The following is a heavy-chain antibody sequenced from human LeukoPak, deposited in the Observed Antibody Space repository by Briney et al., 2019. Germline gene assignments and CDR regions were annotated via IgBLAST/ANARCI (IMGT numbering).Heavy chain of an antibody. J-gene: IGHJ3*02. D-gene: IGHD3-22*01. CDR3: TRHGGRDYYDSSEDAFDI. CDR2: ISGSGGST. CDR1: GFTFSSYA. Sequence: GGSLRLSCAASGFTFSSYAMSWVRQAPGKGLEWVSAISGSGGSTYYADSVKGRFTISRDDSKNTAYLQMNSLKTEDTAVYYCTRHGGRDYYDSSEDAFDIWGQGTMVIVSS. V-gene: IGHV3-23*01.